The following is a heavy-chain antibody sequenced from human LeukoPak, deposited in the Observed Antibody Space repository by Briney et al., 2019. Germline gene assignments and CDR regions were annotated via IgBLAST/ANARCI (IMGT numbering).Heavy chain of an antibody. CDR1: GGTFSSYA. CDR3: ARDSSPGGSKVLRFLEWLSVDAFDI. D-gene: IGHD3-3*01. V-gene: IGHV1-69*13. Sequence: SVKVSCKASGGTFSSYAISWVRQAPGQGLEWMGGINPIFGTANYAQKFQGRVTITADESTSTAYMELSSLRSEDTAVYYCARDSSPGGSKVLRFLEWLSVDAFDIWGQGTMVTVSS. CDR2: INPIFGTA. J-gene: IGHJ3*02.